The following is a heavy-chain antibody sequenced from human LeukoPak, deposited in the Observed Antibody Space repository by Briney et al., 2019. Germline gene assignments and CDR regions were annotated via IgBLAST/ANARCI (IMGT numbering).Heavy chain of an antibody. CDR3: ARARVVADWFDP. V-gene: IGHV3-30*04. Sequence: GRSLRLSCAASGFTFSSYAMHRVRQAPGKGLEWVAVISYDGSNKYYADSVKGRFTISRDNSKNTLYLQMNSLRAEDTAVYYCARARVVADWFDPWGQGTLVTVSS. CDR1: GFTFSSYA. D-gene: IGHD3-22*01. J-gene: IGHJ5*02. CDR2: ISYDGSNK.